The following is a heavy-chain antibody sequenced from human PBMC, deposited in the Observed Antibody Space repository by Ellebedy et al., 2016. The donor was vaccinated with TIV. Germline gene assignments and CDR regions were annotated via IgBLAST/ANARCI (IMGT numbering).Heavy chain of an antibody. CDR2: IIPIFGTA. J-gene: IGHJ5*02. Sequence: ASVKVSCKASGGTFSSYAISWVRQAPGQGLEWMGGIIPIFGTANYAQKFQGRVTITADESTSTAYMELSSLRSEDTAVYYCARGAGTLLWFGELLSWGQGTLSPSPQ. V-gene: IGHV1-69*13. D-gene: IGHD3-10*01. CDR1: GGTFSSYA. CDR3: ARGAGTLLWFGELLS.